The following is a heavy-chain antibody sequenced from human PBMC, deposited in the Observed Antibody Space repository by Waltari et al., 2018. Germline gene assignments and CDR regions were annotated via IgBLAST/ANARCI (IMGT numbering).Heavy chain of an antibody. CDR2: ISTGNSYI. D-gene: IGHD2-15*01. Sequence: VQLVESGGGLVKPGGSLRLSCAASEFTFGTSNLNWVRQAPGKGLEWVASISTGNSYIYYADSVRGRFTISRDNAKSSLFLQMNSLRVEDTALYYCVRAPVGVVATTADFDYWGQGTLVAVSS. CDR1: EFTFGTSN. J-gene: IGHJ4*02. CDR3: VRAPVGVVATTADFDY. V-gene: IGHV3-21*01.